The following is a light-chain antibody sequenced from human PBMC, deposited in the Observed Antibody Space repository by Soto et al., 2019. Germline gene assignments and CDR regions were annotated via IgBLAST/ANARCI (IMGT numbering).Light chain of an antibody. CDR3: QLRST. CDR2: DAS. V-gene: IGKV3-11*01. CDR1: KSVSTY. Sequence: EIVLTQSPATLSLSPGERATLSCRASKSVSTYLAWYQQKPGQAPRLLIYDASNRATGIPARFSGSGSGTDFTLTISVLEPEDFAVYYFQLRSTFGVGIKVYIK. J-gene: IGKJ3*01.